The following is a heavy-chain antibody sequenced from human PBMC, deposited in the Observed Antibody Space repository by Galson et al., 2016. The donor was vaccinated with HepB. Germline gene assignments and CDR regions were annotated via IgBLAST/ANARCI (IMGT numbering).Heavy chain of an antibody. D-gene: IGHD1-1*01. V-gene: IGHV3-11*01. J-gene: IGHJ4*02. CDR1: GFTHSDYY. CDR3: SRGNASAFDY. CDR2: ISSIATTR. Sequence: SVRLSCAASGFTHSDYYMTWIRQAPGKGLEWLSYISSIATTRYYADSVKGRFTVSRDNAKTSLYLQLNILRPEDTAVYYCSRGNASAFDYRGQGTLVTASS.